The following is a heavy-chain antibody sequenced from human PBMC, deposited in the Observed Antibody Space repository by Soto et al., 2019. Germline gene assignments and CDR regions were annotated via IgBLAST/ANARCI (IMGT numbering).Heavy chain of an antibody. J-gene: IGHJ5*02. CDR1: GGTFSSYA. CDR2: IIPIFGTA. D-gene: IGHD3-10*01. CDR3: ARGPLNGVSRSSHWGWFDP. Sequence: QVQLVQSGAEVKKPGSSVKVSCKASGGTFSSYAISWVRQAPGQGLEWMGGIIPIFGTANYAQKFQGRVTITADESTSTAYMELRSRRAEDTAVYYCARGPLNGVSRSSHWGWFDPWGQGTLVTVSS. V-gene: IGHV1-69*01.